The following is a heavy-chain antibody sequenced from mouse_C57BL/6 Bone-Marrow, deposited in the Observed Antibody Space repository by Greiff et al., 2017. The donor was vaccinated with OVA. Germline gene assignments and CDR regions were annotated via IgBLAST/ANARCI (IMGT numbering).Heavy chain of an antibody. CDR3: ARAITTVADWYFDV. D-gene: IGHD1-1*01. CDR1: GYSITSGYY. V-gene: IGHV3-6*01. CDR2: ISYDGSN. Sequence: EVQLQESGPGLVKPSQSLSLTCSVTGYSITSGYYWNWIRQFPGNKLEWMGYISYDGSNNYNPSLKNRISITRDTSKNQFFLKLNSVTTEDTATDYCARAITTVADWYFDVWGTGTTVTVSS. J-gene: IGHJ1*03.